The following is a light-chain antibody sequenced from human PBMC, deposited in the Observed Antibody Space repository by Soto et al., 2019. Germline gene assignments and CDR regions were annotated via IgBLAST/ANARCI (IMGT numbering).Light chain of an antibody. Sequence: EIVLTQSPAALYVSTGERATLSCCASQSVGSTLNWYQQRPGQAPRLLIYDTSIRATGIQARFSGSGSGTEFTLTIASLQSEDFGVYSCQRFNRGPLSFGGGTKVEL. CDR3: QRFNRGPLS. V-gene: IGKV3-15*01. CDR2: DTS. CDR1: QSVGST. J-gene: IGKJ4*01.